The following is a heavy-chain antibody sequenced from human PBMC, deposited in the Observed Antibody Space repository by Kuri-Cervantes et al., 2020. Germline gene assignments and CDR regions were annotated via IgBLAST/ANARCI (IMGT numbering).Heavy chain of an antibody. CDR1: GFTFSNYW. D-gene: IGHD6-19*01. CDR3: ARADYGYSSGCIDY. J-gene: IGHJ4*02. Sequence: GESLKISCAASGFTFSNYWMNWVRQAPGKGLEWVSSISSSSSYIYYADSVKGRFTISRDNAKNSLYLQMNSLRAEDTAVYYCARADYGYSSGCIDYWGQGTLVTVSS. V-gene: IGHV3-21*01. CDR2: ISSSSSYI.